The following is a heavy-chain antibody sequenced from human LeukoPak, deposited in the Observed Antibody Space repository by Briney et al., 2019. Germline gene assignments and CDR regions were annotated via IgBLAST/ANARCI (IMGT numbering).Heavy chain of an antibody. J-gene: IGHJ4*02. V-gene: IGHV3-21*01. Sequence: GGSLRLSCAASGFTFSSYSMNWVRQAPGKGLEWVSSISCSSSYIYYADSVKGRFTISRDNAKNSLYLQMNSLRAEDTAVYYCARDRYRDFWSGYPFDYWGQGTLVTVSS. D-gene: IGHD3-3*01. CDR3: ARDRYRDFWSGYPFDY. CDR1: GFTFSSYS. CDR2: ISCSSSYI.